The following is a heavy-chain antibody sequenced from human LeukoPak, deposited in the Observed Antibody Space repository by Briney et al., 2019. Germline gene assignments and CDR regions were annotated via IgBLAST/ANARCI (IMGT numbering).Heavy chain of an antibody. CDR3: ARLGRYYDSSGYPAEYFQH. CDR2: IYYSGST. V-gene: IGHV4-38-2*01. Sequence: PSETLSLTCAVSGYSISSGYYWGWIRQPPGKGLEWIGSIYYSGSTYYNPSLKSRVTISVDTSKNQFSLKLSSVTAADTAVYYCARLGRYYDSSGYPAEYFQHWGQGTLVTVSS. CDR1: GYSISSGYY. D-gene: IGHD3-22*01. J-gene: IGHJ1*01.